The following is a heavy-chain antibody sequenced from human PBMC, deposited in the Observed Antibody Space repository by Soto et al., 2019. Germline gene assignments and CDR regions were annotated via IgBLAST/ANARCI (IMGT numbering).Heavy chain of an antibody. D-gene: IGHD4-17*01. CDR1: GFTFSSYW. CDR3: ASPMTTVTPFYY. CDR2: IKQDGSEK. J-gene: IGHJ4*02. V-gene: IGHV3-7*01. Sequence: GGSLRLSCAASGFTFSSYWMSWVRLAPGKGLEWVANIKQDGSEKYYVDSVKGRFTISRDNAKNSLYLQMNSLRAEDTAVYYCASPMTTVTPFYYWGQGTLVTVSS.